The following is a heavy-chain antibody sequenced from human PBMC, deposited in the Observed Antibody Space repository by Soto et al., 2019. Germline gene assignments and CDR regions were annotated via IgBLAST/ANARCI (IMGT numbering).Heavy chain of an antibody. CDR1: GGTFSIYA. D-gene: IGHD2-2*01. V-gene: IGHV1-69*13. CDR2: IIPIFGTA. Sequence: GASVKVSCKASGGTFSIYAISCVLQAPLQWLDWMGGIIPIFGTANYAQKFQGRVTITADESTSTAYMELSSLRSEDTAVFYCARGYIVVVPAGRDYYGMDVWGQGTTVTVSS. CDR3: ARGYIVVVPAGRDYYGMDV. J-gene: IGHJ6*02.